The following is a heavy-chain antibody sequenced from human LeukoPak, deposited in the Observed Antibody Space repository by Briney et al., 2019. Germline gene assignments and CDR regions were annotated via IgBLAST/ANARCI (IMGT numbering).Heavy chain of an antibody. J-gene: IGHJ3*02. V-gene: IGHV3-21*01. CDR2: IVSSTSYI. CDR3: ARATNGRFDI. CDR1: GFTFSSYS. Sequence: GGSLRLSCAASGFTFSSYSMNWVRQAPGKGLEWVSFIVSSTSYISYADSVKGRFTISRDNAKSSLWLQMNSLRAEDTAVYYCARATNGRFDIWGQGTMVTVSS. D-gene: IGHD2-8*01.